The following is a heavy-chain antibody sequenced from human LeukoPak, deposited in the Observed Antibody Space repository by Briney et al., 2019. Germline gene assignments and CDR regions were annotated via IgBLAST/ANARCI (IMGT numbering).Heavy chain of an antibody. CDR3: ARCPYDSTGYYSVPSHLDY. J-gene: IGHJ4*02. D-gene: IGHD3-22*01. V-gene: IGHV3-7*01. CDR1: GFTFSSYS. CDR2: IKQDGSAK. Sequence: GGSLRLSCAASGFTFSSYSMNWVRQAPGKGLEWVANIKQDGSAKYYVDSLRGRFSNSRDNVKNSLFLQMNSLSDDDTAVYYCARCPYDSTGYYSVPSHLDYWGQGTLVTVSS.